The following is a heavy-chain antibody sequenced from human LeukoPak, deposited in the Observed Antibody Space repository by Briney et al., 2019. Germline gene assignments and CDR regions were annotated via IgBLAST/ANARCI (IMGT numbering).Heavy chain of an antibody. D-gene: IGHD6-13*01. CDR3: AREEEAEVIAAAGTFDP. CDR2: IIPILGIA. V-gene: IGHV1-69*04. Sequence: GASVKVSCKASGGTFSSYAISWVRQAPGQGLEWMGRIIPILGIANYAQKFQGRVTITADKSTSTAYMELSSLRSEDTAVYYCAREEEAEVIAAAGTFDPWGQGTLVTVSS. J-gene: IGHJ5*02. CDR1: GGTFSSYA.